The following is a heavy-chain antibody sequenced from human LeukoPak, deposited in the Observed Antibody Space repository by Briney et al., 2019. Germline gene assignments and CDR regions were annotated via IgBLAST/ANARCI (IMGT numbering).Heavy chain of an antibody. CDR1: GFTFTTYV. CDR2: ISGGATSA. J-gene: IGHJ4*02. V-gene: IGHV3-23*01. D-gene: IGHD2-21*02. CDR3: AKHLPLRGGDFD. Sequence: GGTLRLSCAASGFTFTTYVMSWVRQTPGKGLQWVSTISGGATSAYYADSVKGRFTISRDNSKNTLFLQMNSLRAEDTAVYYCAKHLPLRGGDFDWGQGTLVTVSS.